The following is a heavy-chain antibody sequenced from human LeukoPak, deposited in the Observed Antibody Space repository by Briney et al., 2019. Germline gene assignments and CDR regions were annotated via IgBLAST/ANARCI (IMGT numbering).Heavy chain of an antibody. Sequence: ASVKVSCKASGYTFTGYYMHWVRQAPGQGLEWMGWINPNSGGTNYAQKFQGRVTITRDTSASTAYMELSSLRSEDTAVYYCAEGQGGGGSYYYYGMDVWGQGTTVTVSS. D-gene: IGHD3-16*01. CDR1: GYTFTGYY. V-gene: IGHV1-2*02. CDR2: INPNSGGT. J-gene: IGHJ6*02. CDR3: AEGQGGGGSYYYYGMDV.